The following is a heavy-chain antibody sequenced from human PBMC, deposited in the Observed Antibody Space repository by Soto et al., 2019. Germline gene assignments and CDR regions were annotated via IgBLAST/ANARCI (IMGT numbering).Heavy chain of an antibody. V-gene: IGHV3-43D*04. Sequence: GGYLRLSCAASGCTFDDCAMHWVRQAPGKGLEWVSLISWDGGSTYYADSVKGRFTISRDNSKNSLYLQMNSLRAEDTALYYCAKVYRRDGYNPFDYWVKGTMPTVS. D-gene: IGHD6-25*01. CDR1: GCTFDDCA. CDR3: AKVYRRDGYNPFDY. CDR2: ISWDGGST. J-gene: IGHJ4*02.